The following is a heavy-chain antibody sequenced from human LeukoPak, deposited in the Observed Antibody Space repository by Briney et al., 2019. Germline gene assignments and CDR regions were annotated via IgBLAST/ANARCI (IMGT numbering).Heavy chain of an antibody. V-gene: IGHV1-46*01. Sequence: ASVKVSCKASGYTFSGYYIHWVRQAPGQGLEWMGFIDPSAGSTSYAQKFQGRVTMTRDTSTSAVYMELSSLRSEDTAMYYCARNVGSGFDYWGQGTLVTVSS. CDR2: IDPSAGST. CDR3: ARNVGSGFDY. CDR1: GYTFSGYY. D-gene: IGHD3-10*01. J-gene: IGHJ4*02.